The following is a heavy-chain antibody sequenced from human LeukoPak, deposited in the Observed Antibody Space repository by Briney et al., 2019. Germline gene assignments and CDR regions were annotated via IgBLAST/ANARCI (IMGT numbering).Heavy chain of an antibody. Sequence: GGSLRVSCAASGFTFSSYSMNWVRQAPGKGLEWVSSISSSSSDIYYADSVKARFTISRDNAKNSLYPQMNSLRAEDTAVYYCAGDLISGSGSLGYWGQGTLVTVSS. D-gene: IGHD3-10*01. J-gene: IGHJ4*02. V-gene: IGHV3-21*01. CDR1: GFTFSSYS. CDR3: AGDLISGSGSLGY. CDR2: ISSSSSDI.